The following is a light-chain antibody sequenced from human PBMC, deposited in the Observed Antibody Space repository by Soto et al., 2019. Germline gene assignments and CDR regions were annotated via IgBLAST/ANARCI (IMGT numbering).Light chain of an antibody. CDR2: RDS. J-gene: IGLJ2*01. CDR1: SSNIGSNA. CDR3: AAWDDSLNGVL. V-gene: IGLV1-44*01. Sequence: QSVLTQPPSASGTPGQRVTISCSGSSSNIGSNAVDWYQHFPGTAPKVLIYRDSQRPSGVPDRFSGSKSGTSASLAISGLQSEDEADYYRAAWDDSLNGVLFGGGTKVTVL.